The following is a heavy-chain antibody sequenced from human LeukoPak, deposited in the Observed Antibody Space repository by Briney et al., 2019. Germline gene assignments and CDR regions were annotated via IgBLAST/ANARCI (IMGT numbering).Heavy chain of an antibody. J-gene: IGHJ4*02. CDR1: GGSISSSSYY. CDR3: AREGYCSSTSCSYYFDY. Sequence: SETLSLTCTVSGGSISSSSYYWGWIRQPPGKGLEWIGSIYYSGSTYYNPSLKSRVTISVDTSKNQFSLKLSSVTAADTAVYYCAREGYCSSTSCSYYFDYWGQGTLVTVSS. V-gene: IGHV4-39*07. CDR2: IYYSGST. D-gene: IGHD2-2*01.